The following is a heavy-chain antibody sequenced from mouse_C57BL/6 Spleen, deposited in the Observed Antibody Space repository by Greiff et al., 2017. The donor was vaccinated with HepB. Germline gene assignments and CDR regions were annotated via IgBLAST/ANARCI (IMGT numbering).Heavy chain of an antibody. V-gene: IGHV5-6*01. Sequence: EVHLVESGGDLVKPGGSLKLSCAASGFTFSSYGMSWVRQTPDKRLEWVATISSGGSYTYYPDSVKGRFTISRDNAKNTLYRQMSGLKSEDTAMYYSTRDDSWYIDDWGKGTTVTVSS. J-gene: IGHJ1*03. CDR1: GFTFSSYG. D-gene: IGHD2-4*01. CDR3: TRDDSWYIDD. CDR2: ISSGGSYT.